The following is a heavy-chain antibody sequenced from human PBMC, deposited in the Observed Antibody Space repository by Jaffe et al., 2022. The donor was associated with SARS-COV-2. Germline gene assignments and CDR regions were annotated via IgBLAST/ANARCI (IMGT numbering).Heavy chain of an antibody. CDR3: AKGTSNSRYSALDY. CDR2: ICGGDGTT. CDR1: GFTFSSYV. V-gene: IGHV3-23*01. Sequence: EVQLLESGGGLEQPGGSLRLSCAASGFTFSSYVMSWVRQAPGKGLEWVSCICGGDGTTFYADSVKGRFTISRDNSKNTLYLQMNSLRAEDTAIYYCAKGTSNSRYSALDYWGQGTLVTVSS. J-gene: IGHJ4*02. D-gene: IGHD1-7*01.